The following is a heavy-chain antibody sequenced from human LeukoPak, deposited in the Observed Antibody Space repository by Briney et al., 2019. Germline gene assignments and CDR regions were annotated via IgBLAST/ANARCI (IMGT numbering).Heavy chain of an antibody. D-gene: IGHD3-3*01. Sequence: PSQTLSLTCTVSGGSISSGDYYWSWIRQPPGKGLEWIGYIYYSGSTYYNPSLKSRVTISVDTSMNQFSLKLSSVTAADTAVYYCATFQNYDFWSGRYYFDYWGQGTLVTVSS. CDR3: ATFQNYDFWSGRYYFDY. CDR2: IYYSGST. V-gene: IGHV4-30-4*08. J-gene: IGHJ4*02. CDR1: GGSISSGDYY.